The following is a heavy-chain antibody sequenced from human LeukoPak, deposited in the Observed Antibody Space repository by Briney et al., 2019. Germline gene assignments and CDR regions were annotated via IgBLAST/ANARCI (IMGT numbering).Heavy chain of an antibody. Sequence: SETLSLTCTVSGGSISSYYWSWIRQPPGKGLEWIGYIYYSGSTNYNPSLKSRVTISVDTSKNQFSLKLSPVTAADTAVYYCARVAGTDFDYWGQGTLVTVSS. CDR3: ARVAGTDFDY. V-gene: IGHV4-59*01. CDR2: IYYSGST. J-gene: IGHJ4*02. D-gene: IGHD6-19*01. CDR1: GGSISSYY.